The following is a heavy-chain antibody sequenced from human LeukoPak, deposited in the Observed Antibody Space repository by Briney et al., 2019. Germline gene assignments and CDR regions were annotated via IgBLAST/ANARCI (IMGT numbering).Heavy chain of an antibody. CDR3: AKDRSSGWYEIYYFDY. CDR1: GFTVSSNY. Sequence: GGSLRLSCAASGFTVSSNYMSWVRQAPGKGLEWVSVIYSGGSTYYADSVKGRFTISRDNSKNTLYLQMNSLRAEDTAVYYCAKDRSSGWYEIYYFDYWGQGTLVTVSS. CDR2: IYSGGST. D-gene: IGHD6-19*01. J-gene: IGHJ4*02. V-gene: IGHV3-53*01.